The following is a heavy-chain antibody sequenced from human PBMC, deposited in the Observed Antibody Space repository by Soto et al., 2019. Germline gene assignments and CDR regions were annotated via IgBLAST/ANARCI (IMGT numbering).Heavy chain of an antibody. CDR2: IYPGKSTT. CDR3: ARRCDPSVAFSYPALDY. Sequence: GESLKISCKGSGYTFNNDWIGWVRQMPGKGLEWIGIIYPGKSTTRYSPSFQGQVTMSADKSLSTAYLQWSSLKASDSAMSYCARRCDPSVAFSYPALDYWGQGTLVTVSS. CDR1: GYTFNNDW. J-gene: IGHJ4*02. D-gene: IGHD2-2*01. V-gene: IGHV5-51*01.